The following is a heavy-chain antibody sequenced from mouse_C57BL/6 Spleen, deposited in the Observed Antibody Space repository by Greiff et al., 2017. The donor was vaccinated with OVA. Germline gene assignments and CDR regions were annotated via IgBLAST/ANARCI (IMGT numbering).Heavy chain of an antibody. CDR2: INPNYGTT. CDR1: GYSFTDYN. V-gene: IGHV1-39*01. J-gene: IGHJ1*03. CDR3: AREGRYFDV. Sequence: SGYSFTDYNMNWVKQSNGKSLEWIGVINPNYGTTSYNQTFKGKATLTVDQSSSTAYMQLNSLTSEDSAVYYCAREGRYFDVWGTGTTGSVSS.